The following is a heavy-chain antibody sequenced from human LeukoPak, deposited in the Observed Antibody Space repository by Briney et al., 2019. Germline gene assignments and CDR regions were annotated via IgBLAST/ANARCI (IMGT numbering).Heavy chain of an antibody. D-gene: IGHD6-13*01. Sequence: GGSLRLSCAASGFTFSNAWMSWVRQAPGKGLEWVGRIKSKTDGGTTDYAAPVKGRFTISRDDSKNTLYLQMNSLKTEDTAVYYCTTDLVAAAGTEDYWGQGTLVTVSS. J-gene: IGHJ4*02. V-gene: IGHV3-15*01. CDR3: TTDLVAAAGTEDY. CDR2: IKSKTDGGTT. CDR1: GFTFSNAW.